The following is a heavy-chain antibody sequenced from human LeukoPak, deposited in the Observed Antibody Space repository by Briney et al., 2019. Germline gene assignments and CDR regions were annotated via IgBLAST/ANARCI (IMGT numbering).Heavy chain of an antibody. J-gene: IGHJ4*02. CDR2: INHSGST. CDR3: ASGGGYDSSDPHGDY. V-gene: IGHV4-34*01. D-gene: IGHD3-22*01. Sequence: KPSETLSLTCAVYGGSFSGYYWSWIRQPPGKGLEWIGEINHSGSTNYNPSLKSRVTISVDTSKNQFSLKLSSATAADTAVYYCASGGGYDSSDPHGDYWGQGTLVTVSS. CDR1: GGSFSGYY.